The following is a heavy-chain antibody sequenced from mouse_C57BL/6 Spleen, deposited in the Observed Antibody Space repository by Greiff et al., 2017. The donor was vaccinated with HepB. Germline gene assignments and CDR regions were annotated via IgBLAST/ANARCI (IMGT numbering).Heavy chain of an antibody. V-gene: IGHV3-6*01. Sequence: EVQLVESGPGLVKPSQSLSLTCSVTGYSITSGYYWNWIRQFPGNKLEWMGYISYDGSNNYNPSLKNRISITRDTSKNQFFLKLNSVTTEDTATYYCARDLGGAMDYWGQGTSVTVSS. D-gene: IGHD3-1*01. CDR3: ARDLGGAMDY. CDR2: ISYDGSN. CDR1: GYSITSGYY. J-gene: IGHJ4*01.